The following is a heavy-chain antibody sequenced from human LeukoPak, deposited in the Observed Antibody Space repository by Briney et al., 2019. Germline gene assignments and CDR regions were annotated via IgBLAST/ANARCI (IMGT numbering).Heavy chain of an antibody. CDR2: ISAYNGNT. CDR3: AREGPYCGGDCHLNWFDP. J-gene: IGHJ5*02. CDR1: GYTFTGYG. Sequence: ASVKVSCKASGYTFTGYGISWVRQAPGQGLEWMGWISAYNGNTNYAQKLQGRVTMTTDTSTSTAYMELRSLRSDDTAVYYCAREGPYCGGDCHLNWFDPWGQGTLVTVSS. V-gene: IGHV1-18*01. D-gene: IGHD2-21*02.